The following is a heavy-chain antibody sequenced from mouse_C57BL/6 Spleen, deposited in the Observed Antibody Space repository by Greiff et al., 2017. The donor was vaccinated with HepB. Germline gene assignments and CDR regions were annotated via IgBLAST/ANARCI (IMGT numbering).Heavy chain of an antibody. CDR2: INPSTGGT. J-gene: IGHJ4*01. CDR3: ARDYYGWDYAMDY. D-gene: IGHD1-2*01. CDR1: GYSFTGYY. V-gene: IGHV1-42*01. Sequence: EVQVVESGPELVKPGASVKISCKASGYSFTGYYMNWVKQSPEKSLEWIGEINPSTGGTTYNQKFKAKATLTVDKSSSTAYMQLKSLTSEDSAVYYCARDYYGWDYAMDYWGQGTSVTVSS.